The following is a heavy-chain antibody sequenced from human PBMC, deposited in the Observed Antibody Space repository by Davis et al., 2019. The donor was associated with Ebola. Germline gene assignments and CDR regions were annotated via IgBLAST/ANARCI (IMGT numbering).Heavy chain of an antibody. J-gene: IGHJ6*02. CDR2: ISAYNGNT. Sequence: ATVKVSCKASGYTFTSYGISWVRQAPGQGLEWMGWISAYNGNTNYAQKLQGRVTMTTDTSTSTAYMELRSLRSDDTAVYYCARVSGWRFDSSSWWYYYYGMDVWGQGTTVTVSS. CDR3: ARVSGWRFDSSSWWYYYYGMDV. D-gene: IGHD6-13*01. CDR1: GYTFTSYG. V-gene: IGHV1-18*01.